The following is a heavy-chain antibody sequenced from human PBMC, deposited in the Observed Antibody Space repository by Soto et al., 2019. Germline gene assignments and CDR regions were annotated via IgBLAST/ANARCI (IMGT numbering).Heavy chain of an antibody. CDR1: GFTFSSYG. V-gene: IGHV3-30*18. CDR2: ISYDGSKK. CDR3: VKDRVESGVGEVDY. Sequence: QVQLVESGGGVVQPGRSLRLSCAATGFTFSSYGMHWVRQAPGKGLEWVTVISYDGSKKYYADSVKGRFTISRDNSKSTLYLQMNSLRADDTAVYYCVKDRVESGVGEVDYWGQGTLVTVSS. J-gene: IGHJ4*02. D-gene: IGHD3-16*01.